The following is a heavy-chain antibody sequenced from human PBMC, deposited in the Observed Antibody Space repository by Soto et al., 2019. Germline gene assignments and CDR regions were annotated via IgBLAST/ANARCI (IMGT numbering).Heavy chain of an antibody. V-gene: IGHV1-24*01. D-gene: IGHD2-15*01. CDR3: ATGVSIVKAFLHX. J-gene: IGHJ4*02. CDR1: GYTLTELS. CDR2: FDPQDGET. Sequence: ASVKVSCNVSGYTLTELSMHWVRQAPGKGLEWMGVFDPQDGETIYAQKFQGRVTMTEDTSTDTAYMELSSLRSEDTAVYYCATGVSIVKAFLHXWGQGTLVTVSX.